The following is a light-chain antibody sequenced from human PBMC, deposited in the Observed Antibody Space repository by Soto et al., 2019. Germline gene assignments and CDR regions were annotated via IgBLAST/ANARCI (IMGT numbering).Light chain of an antibody. CDR2: GAS. Sequence: EVVLTQSPGTLSLSPGERATLSCRARQSVSSNFLAWYQHKPGQAPRLLIYGASIRATGIPDRFSGSGSGTDFTLIISRLEPEDFAVFYCQQNGDSLFTFGPGTKVDIK. J-gene: IGKJ3*01. CDR1: QSVSSNF. CDR3: QQNGDSLFT. V-gene: IGKV3-20*01.